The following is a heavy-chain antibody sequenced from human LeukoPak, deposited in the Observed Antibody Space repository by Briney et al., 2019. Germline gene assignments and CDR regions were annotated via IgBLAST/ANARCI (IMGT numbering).Heavy chain of an antibody. Sequence: SETLSLTCAVFGGSFSNYYLHWIRQPPGKGLEWIGEIDHSGSTKYNPSLKSRVTISVDTSKNQFSLKLSSVTAADTAVYYCASTTTVTSRFFQHWGQGPLVTVSS. J-gene: IGHJ1*01. CDR2: IDHSGST. CDR3: ASTTTVTSRFFQH. D-gene: IGHD4-17*01. CDR1: GGSFSNYY. V-gene: IGHV4-34*01.